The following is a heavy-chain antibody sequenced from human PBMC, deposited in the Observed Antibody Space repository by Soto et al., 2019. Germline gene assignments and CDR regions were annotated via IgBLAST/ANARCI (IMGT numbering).Heavy chain of an antibody. CDR1: GYSITTTNW. V-gene: IGHV4-4*02. J-gene: IGHJ4*02. CDR3: ARLSVATTTALDY. Sequence: PXETLSLTCAVSGYSITTTNWWSWVRQPPGKGLEWIGEIFHTGSTNYYPSLKSRVTISVDKSKNQFSLHLSSVTAADTAVYYCARLSVATTTALDYWGQGTLVTVSS. CDR2: IFHTGST. D-gene: IGHD1-1*01.